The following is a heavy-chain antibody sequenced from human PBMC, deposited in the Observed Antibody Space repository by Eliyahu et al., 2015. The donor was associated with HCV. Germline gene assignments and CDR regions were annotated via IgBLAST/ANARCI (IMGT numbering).Heavy chain of an antibody. V-gene: IGHV4-39*07. CDR2: IYYSGST. CDR1: GGSISSSSYY. CDR3: ARGAVLMVYALIWFDP. J-gene: IGHJ5*02. D-gene: IGHD2-8*01. Sequence: QLQLQESGPGLVKPSETLSLTCTVSGGSISSSSYYWGWIRQPPGKGLEWIGSIYYSGSTYYNPSLKSRVTISVDTSKNQFSLKLSSVTAADTAVYYCARGAVLMVYALIWFDPWGQGTLVTVSS.